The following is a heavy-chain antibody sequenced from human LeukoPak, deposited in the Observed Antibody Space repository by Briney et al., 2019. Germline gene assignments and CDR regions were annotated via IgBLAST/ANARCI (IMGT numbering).Heavy chain of an antibody. CDR3: AKDTHYYDSSGYPPYYYYYGMDV. V-gene: IGHV3-23*01. CDR2: ISGSGGST. CDR1: GFTFSSYA. J-gene: IGHJ6*02. Sequence: GGSLRLSCAASGFTFSSYAMSWVRQAPGKGLEWVSAISGSGGSTYYADSVKGRFTISRDNSKNTLYLQMNSLRAEDTAVCYCAKDTHYYDSSGYPPYYYYYGMDVWGQGTTVTVSS. D-gene: IGHD3-22*01.